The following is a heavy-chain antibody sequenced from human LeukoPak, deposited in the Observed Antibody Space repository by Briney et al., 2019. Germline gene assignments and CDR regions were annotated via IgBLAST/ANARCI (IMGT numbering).Heavy chain of an antibody. Sequence: PSETLSLTCAVYGGSFSGYYWSWIRQPPGKGLEWIGEINHSGSTNYNPSLKSRVTISVDTSKNQFSLKLSSVTAADTAVYYCASVVEEYSSSGIDYWGQGTLVTVSS. CDR1: GGSFSGYY. D-gene: IGHD6-6*01. CDR3: ASVVEEYSSSGIDY. J-gene: IGHJ4*02. V-gene: IGHV4-34*01. CDR2: INHSGST.